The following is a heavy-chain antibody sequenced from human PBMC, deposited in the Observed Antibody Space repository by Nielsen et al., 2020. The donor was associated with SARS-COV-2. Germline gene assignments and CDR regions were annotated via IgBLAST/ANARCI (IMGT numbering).Heavy chain of an antibody. CDR3: ARNPSRFDP. V-gene: IGHV4-39*01. CDR1: GGSISSSNYY. Sequence: GSLRLSCSVSGGSISSSNYYWGWVRQPPGKRLEWIGSFYYSGSTYHNPSLKSRVTISVDTSKNQFSLKLSSVTAADTAVYYCARNPSRFDPWGQGTLVTVSS. J-gene: IGHJ5*02. CDR2: FYYSGST.